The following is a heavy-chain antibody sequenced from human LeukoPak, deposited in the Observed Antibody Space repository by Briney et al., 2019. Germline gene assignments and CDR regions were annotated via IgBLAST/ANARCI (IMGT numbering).Heavy chain of an antibody. CDR1: GFTFSSYG. CDR3: AKDLRSSYYGSGSYYKGPFDY. Sequence: GGSLRLSCAASGFTFSSYGMSWVRQAPGKGLEWVSAISGSGGSTYYADSVKGRFTISRDNSKNTLYLQMNSLRAEDTAVYYCAKDLRSSYYGSGSYYKGPFDYWGQGTLVTVSS. J-gene: IGHJ4*02. V-gene: IGHV3-23*01. CDR2: ISGSGGST. D-gene: IGHD3-10*01.